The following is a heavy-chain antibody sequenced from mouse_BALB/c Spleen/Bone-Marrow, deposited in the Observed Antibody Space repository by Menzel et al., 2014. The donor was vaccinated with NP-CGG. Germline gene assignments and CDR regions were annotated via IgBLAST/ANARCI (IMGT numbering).Heavy chain of an antibody. CDR3: ARNYYDSSFYFDY. CDR2: IWGDGRT. D-gene: IGHD1-1*01. CDR1: GFSLTDYG. Sequence: VKVVESGPGLVAPSQSLSITCTVSGFSLTDYGVNWVRQPPGKGLEWLGMIWGDGRTDYNSALKSRLSISKDNSKSQVFLKMNSPQTDDTARYYCARNYYDSSFYFDYWGQGTTLTVSS. V-gene: IGHV2-6-7*01. J-gene: IGHJ2*01.